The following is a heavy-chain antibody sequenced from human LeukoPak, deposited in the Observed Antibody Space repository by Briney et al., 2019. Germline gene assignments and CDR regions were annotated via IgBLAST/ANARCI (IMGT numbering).Heavy chain of an antibody. V-gene: IGHV3-23*01. CDR3: AKDDGEVTTNYFDY. D-gene: IGHD4-17*01. Sequence: GGSLTLSCSASGFTFSDYDMTWIRQAPGQGMDLVSAISGSGGSTYYADSVKGRFTISRDNSKNTLYLQMISLRAEDTAVYYCAKDDGEVTTNYFDYWGQGTLVTVSS. CDR1: GFTFSDYD. J-gene: IGHJ4*02. CDR2: ISGSGGST.